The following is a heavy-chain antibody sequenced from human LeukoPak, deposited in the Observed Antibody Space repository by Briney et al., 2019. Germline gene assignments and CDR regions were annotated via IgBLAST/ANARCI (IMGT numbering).Heavy chain of an antibody. CDR3: VRGAGWLPDY. J-gene: IGHJ4*02. V-gene: IGHV4-59*01. CDR1: GDSISSYY. CDR2: ISYSGST. Sequence: SETLSLTCTVSGDSISSYYWSWIWQPPGKGLEWIGLISYSGSTKYNSSLESRVTISTDTSKSQCSLKLGSVTAAVTAVYYCVRGAGWLPDYWGQGTLVTVSS. D-gene: IGHD5-24*01.